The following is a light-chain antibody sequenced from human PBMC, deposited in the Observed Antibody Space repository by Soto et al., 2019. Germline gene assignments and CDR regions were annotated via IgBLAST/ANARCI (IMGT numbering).Light chain of an antibody. J-gene: IGLJ1*01. CDR2: DVS. V-gene: IGLV2-14*01. Sequence: QSALTQPASVSGSPGQSITISCTGTSSDVGGYNYVSWYQQHPGKAPKLMIYDVSNRPSGVSNRFSGSKSGNTASLTISGLQAEDEPEYYCSSYTSRSTLYVFGTGTKLTVL. CDR3: SSYTSRSTLYV. CDR1: SSDVGGYNY.